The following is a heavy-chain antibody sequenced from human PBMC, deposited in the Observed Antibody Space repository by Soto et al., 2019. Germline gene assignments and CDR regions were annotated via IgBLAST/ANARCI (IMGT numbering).Heavy chain of an antibody. CDR1: GGTFSSYA. Sequence: QVQLVQSGAEVKKPGSSVKVSCKASGGTFSSYAISWVRQAPGQGLEWMGGIIPIFGTANYAQKFQGRVTITADESTSTAYMELSSLRSEDTAVYYCARGNIAAAVFSSYYYGMDVWGQGTTVTVSS. J-gene: IGHJ6*02. CDR2: IIPIFGTA. D-gene: IGHD6-13*01. V-gene: IGHV1-69*01. CDR3: ARGNIAAAVFSSYYYGMDV.